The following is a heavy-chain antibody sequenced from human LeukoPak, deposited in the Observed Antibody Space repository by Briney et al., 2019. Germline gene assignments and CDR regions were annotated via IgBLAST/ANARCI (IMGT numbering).Heavy chain of an antibody. CDR2: ISAYNGNT. CDR3: ARLSTMVRGVIYIHNDY. Sequence: GASVKVSCKASGYTFTSYGISWVRQAPGQGLEWMGWISAYNGNTNYAQKLQGRVTMTTDTSTSTAYMELRSLRSDDTAVYYCARLSTMVRGVIYIHNDYWGQGTLVTVSS. CDR1: GYTFTSYG. D-gene: IGHD3-10*01. V-gene: IGHV1-18*01. J-gene: IGHJ4*02.